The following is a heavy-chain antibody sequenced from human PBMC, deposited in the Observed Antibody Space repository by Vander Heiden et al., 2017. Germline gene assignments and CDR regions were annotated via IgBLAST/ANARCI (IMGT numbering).Heavy chain of an antibody. J-gene: IGHJ4*02. V-gene: IGHV4-34*02. CDR2: INHCGNT. Sequence: QVQLQQWGAGLLKPSETLSLTCAAHGGSLSSYYWSWIRQAPGRGLEWIGQINHCGNTNYNPSLKSRVTISIDTSKSQLSLDLSSVTAADTAVYYCATNTSSAYDYWGPGTRVTVSS. CDR3: ATNTSSAYDY. D-gene: IGHD5-12*01. CDR1: GGSLSSYY.